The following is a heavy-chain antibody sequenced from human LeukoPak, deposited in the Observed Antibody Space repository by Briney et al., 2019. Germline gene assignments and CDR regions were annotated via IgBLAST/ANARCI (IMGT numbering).Heavy chain of an antibody. CDR3: AREDSSSWYEAAFDYYYYYHMDV. J-gene: IGHJ6*03. CDR1: VLIFHKHW. D-gene: IGHD6-13*01. V-gene: IGHV3-7*01. Sequence: GGSLRLPYAASVLIFHKHWMTWVRQAPGTAREWAGNKNQDGCEKYYVDSVKRRFTISRDNAKNSLYLHMNSLRAEDRAVYYCAREDSSSWYEAAFDYYYYYHMDVWGKGTTVTVSS. CDR2: KNQDGCEK.